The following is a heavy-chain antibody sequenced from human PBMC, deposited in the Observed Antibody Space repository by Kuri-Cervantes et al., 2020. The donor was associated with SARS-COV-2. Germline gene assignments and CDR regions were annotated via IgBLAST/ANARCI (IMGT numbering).Heavy chain of an antibody. J-gene: IGHJ4*02. CDR2: IYYSGST. Sequence: SETLSLTCTVSGGSISSYYWSWIRQPPGKGLEWIGYIYYSGSTNYNPSLKSRVTISVDTSKNQFSLKLSSVTAADTAVYYCARHYDFWTGYFPFWGQGILVTVSS. D-gene: IGHD3-3*01. CDR3: ARHYDFWTGYFPF. V-gene: IGHV4-59*01. CDR1: GGSISSYY.